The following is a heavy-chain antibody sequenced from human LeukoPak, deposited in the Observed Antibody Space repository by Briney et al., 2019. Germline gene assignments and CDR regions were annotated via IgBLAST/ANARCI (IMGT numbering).Heavy chain of an antibody. J-gene: IGHJ4*02. CDR3: AKSVGVATIYFDS. V-gene: IGHV3-23*01. CDR2: IGTDYDR. Sequence: PGGSLRLSCTASGFAFGSYAMAWVRQAPGKGLEGVAAIGTDYDRVHEDSVKGRFTISRDNSKSTLYLQMDNLRAEDTAVYFCAKSVGVATIYFDSWGQGALVTVSS. CDR1: GFAFGSYA. D-gene: IGHD3-3*01.